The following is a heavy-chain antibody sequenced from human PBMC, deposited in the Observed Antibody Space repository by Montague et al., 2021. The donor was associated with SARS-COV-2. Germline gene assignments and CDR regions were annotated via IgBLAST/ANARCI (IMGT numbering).Heavy chain of an antibody. CDR3: ARGTKGVFTYDYDSSGYASDY. D-gene: IGHD3-22*01. CDR2: INHNGST. J-gene: IGHJ4*02. V-gene: IGHV4-34*01. CDR1: GGSFSGYY. Sequence: SETLSLTCAVYGGSFSGYYWSWIRQPPGKGLEWIGEINHNGSTKYNPSLESRVTISVDTSKNQFSLKLSSVTAADTAVYYCARGTKGVFTYDYDSSGYASDYWGQGTLVTVSS.